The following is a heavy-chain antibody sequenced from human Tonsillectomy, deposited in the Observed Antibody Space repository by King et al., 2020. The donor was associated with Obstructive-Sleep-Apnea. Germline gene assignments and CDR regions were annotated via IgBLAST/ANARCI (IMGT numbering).Heavy chain of an antibody. J-gene: IGHJ6*02. D-gene: IGHD4-17*01. CDR3: ARDVPRGDYPIEYYYGMDV. CDR2: ISGSTTYI. V-gene: IGHV3-21*01. CDR1: GFTFSDFT. Sequence: DVQLVESGGGLVKPGGSLRLSCAASGFTFSDFTMNWVRQIPGKGLEWVSSISGSTTYIYYTDSVKGRFTISRDNAKNSLYLQMNSLRAEDTALYYCARDVPRGDYPIEYYYGMDVWGQGTTVTVSS.